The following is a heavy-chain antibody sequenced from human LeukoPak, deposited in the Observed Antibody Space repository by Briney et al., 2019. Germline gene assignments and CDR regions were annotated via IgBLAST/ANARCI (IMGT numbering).Heavy chain of an antibody. J-gene: IGHJ3*02. D-gene: IGHD6-19*01. CDR1: GYSISTNYY. CDR3: ARDGYSSVDDAFDI. CDR2: IYYSGST. Sequence: PSETLSLTCTVSGYSISTNYYWSWIRQPPGKGLEWIGYIYYSGSTNYNPSLKSRVTISVDTSKNQFSLKLSSVTAADTAVYYCARDGYSSVDDAFDIWGQGAMVTVSS. V-gene: IGHV4-59*01.